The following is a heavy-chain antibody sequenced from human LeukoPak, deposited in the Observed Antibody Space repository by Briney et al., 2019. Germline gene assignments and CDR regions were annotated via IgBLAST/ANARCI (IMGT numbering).Heavy chain of an antibody. J-gene: IGHJ5*02. D-gene: IGHD5-12*01. CDR2: LGHNGSKK. CDR3: AKDPSYSGYGAWVYFDP. CDR1: GFTFSNYA. Sequence: PGGSLRLSCAASGFTFSNYATSWVRQAPGKGLEWVAFLGHNGSKKEYTDSVKGRFTISRDTSKTTLYLHMNSLRNEDTAVYYCAKDPSYSGYGAWVYFDPWGQGTLVIVSS. V-gene: IGHV3-30*02.